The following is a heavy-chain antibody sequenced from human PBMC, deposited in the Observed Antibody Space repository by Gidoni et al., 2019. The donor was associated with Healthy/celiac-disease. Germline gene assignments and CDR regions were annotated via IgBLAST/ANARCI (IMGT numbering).Heavy chain of an antibody. J-gene: IGHJ3*02. CDR2: IKSKTDGGTT. CDR3: TTSTLRPHGAFDI. Sequence: EVQLVESGGGLVKPGGSLRLSCAASGFTFSNAWMSWVRQAPGKGLEWVGRIKSKTDGGTTDYAAPVKGRFTISRDDSKNTLYLQMNSLKTEDTAVYYCTTSTLRPHGAFDIWGQGTMVTVSS. CDR1: GFTFSNAW. D-gene: IGHD3-16*01. V-gene: IGHV3-15*01.